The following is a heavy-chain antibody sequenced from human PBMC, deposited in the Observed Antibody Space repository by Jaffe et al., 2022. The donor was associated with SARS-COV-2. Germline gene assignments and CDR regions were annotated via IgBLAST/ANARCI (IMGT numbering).Heavy chain of an antibody. Sequence: QVQLQESGPGLVKPSQTLSLTCDVSGGSITNGPYYWDWIRQPAGKGLEWIGRIYTSGNGYTTYNPSLKSRVSISADKSKNQFSLKLSSVTAADTAVYFCARNHYGSAKVYFDYWGQGLLVSVSS. CDR2: IYTSGNGYT. V-gene: IGHV4-61*02. J-gene: IGHJ4*02. D-gene: IGHD3-10*01. CDR1: GGSITNGPYY. CDR3: ARNHYGSAKVYFDY.